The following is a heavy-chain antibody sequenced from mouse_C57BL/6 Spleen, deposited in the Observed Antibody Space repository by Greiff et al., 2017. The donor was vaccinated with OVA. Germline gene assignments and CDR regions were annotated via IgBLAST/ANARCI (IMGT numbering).Heavy chain of an antibody. CDR2: INRNNGGT. V-gene: IGHV1-18*01. CDR1: GYTFTDYN. CDR3: ARFAYDGRWYFDV. D-gene: IGHD2-14*01. J-gene: IGHJ1*03. Sequence: EVQLLQSGPGLVKPGASLKLPCTASGYTFTDYNMDWVQQSPGKSLEWVGDINRNNGGTNYTQTFKGQATFTVDKSTSTAYMEMRSLRSEDTAVYYCARFAYDGRWYFDVWGTGTTVTVSS.